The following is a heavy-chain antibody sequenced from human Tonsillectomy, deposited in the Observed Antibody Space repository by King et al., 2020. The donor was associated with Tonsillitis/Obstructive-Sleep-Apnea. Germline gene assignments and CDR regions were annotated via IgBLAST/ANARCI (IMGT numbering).Heavy chain of an antibody. V-gene: IGHV4-34*01. CDR1: GQSLSGVY. Sequence: VQLQQWGAGLLKPSETLSLTCAVYGQSLSGVYWSWIRQPPGKGPEWSGEISHSGSTNYSPSLKSRVSISIDTSKNQFSRKLTSVTGADTAVYYCTRTGKIERFGTIRIRGNWFDPWGQGTLVPVSS. D-gene: IGHD3-3*01. CDR2: ISHSGST. J-gene: IGHJ5*02. CDR3: TRTGKIERFGTIRIRGNWFDP.